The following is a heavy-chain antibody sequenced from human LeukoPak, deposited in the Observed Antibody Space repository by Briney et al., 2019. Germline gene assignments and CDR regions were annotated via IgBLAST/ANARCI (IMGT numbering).Heavy chain of an antibody. Sequence: GGSLRLSCAASGFTVSRNYISWVRLAPGKGLEWVSVIYSGGSTYYADSVKGRFTISRDNSKNTLYLQMNSLRAEDTAVYYCARAGPSSSWHQFDYWGQGTLVTVSS. CDR1: GFTVSRNY. CDR2: IYSGGST. CDR3: ARAGPSSSWHQFDY. J-gene: IGHJ4*02. D-gene: IGHD6-13*01. V-gene: IGHV3-66*01.